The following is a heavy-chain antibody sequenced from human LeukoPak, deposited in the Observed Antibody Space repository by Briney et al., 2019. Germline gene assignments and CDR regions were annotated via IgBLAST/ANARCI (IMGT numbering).Heavy chain of an antibody. V-gene: IGHV5-51*01. CDR3: ATLVGYGSFFDY. J-gene: IGHJ4*02. D-gene: IGHD3-10*01. CDR1: GYSLTSYW. Sequence: GESLKISCKGSGYSLTSYWIGWVRHVTGKGLEYMGIIYPGDSDTRYSPSFQGQVTISADKSISTAYLQWSSLKASDTAMYYCATLVGYGSFFDYWGQGTLVTVSS. CDR2: IYPGDSDT.